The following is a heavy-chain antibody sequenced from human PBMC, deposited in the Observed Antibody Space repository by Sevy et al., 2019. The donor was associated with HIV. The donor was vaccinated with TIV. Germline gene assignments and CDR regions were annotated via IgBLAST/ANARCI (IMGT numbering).Heavy chain of an antibody. D-gene: IGHD2-8*01. CDR2: ISWNSGSI. J-gene: IGHJ4*01. V-gene: IGHV3-9*01. CDR1: GFTFDDYA. Sequence: GGSLRLSCAASGFTFDDYAMHWVRQAPGKGLEWVSGISWNSGSIDYADSVKGRFTISRDNAKSSLYLQMKSLRAEDTALYYCARDRHDGYCTNGVCFNFDNWGQGTLVTVSS. CDR3: ARDRHDGYCTNGVCFNFDN.